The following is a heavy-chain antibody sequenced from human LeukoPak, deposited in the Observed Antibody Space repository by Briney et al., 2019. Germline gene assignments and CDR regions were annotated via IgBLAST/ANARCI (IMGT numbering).Heavy chain of an antibody. Sequence: GGSLRLSCAASKSTFSTSAMSWVRQAPGKGLEWVSAISGSGANTYYVDSVKGRFTISRDNSKNTLYLEMSSLRSDDTAVYYCAKESQTYYDIMTGYPNYYFDYWGQGTLVTVSS. V-gene: IGHV3-23*01. J-gene: IGHJ4*02. CDR1: KSTFSTSA. CDR2: ISGSGANT. D-gene: IGHD3-9*01. CDR3: AKESQTYYDIMTGYPNYYFDY.